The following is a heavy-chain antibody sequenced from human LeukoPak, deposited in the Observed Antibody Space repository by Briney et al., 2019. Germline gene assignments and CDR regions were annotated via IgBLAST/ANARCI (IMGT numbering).Heavy chain of an antibody. J-gene: IGHJ4*02. CDR3: ARVLTMGYYDSSGYSYYFDY. Sequence: ASVKVSCKASGYTFTSYAMNWVRQAPGQGLEWMGWINPNSGGTNYAQKFQGRVTMTRDTSISTAYMELSRLRSDDTAVYYCARVLTMGYYDSSGYSYYFDYWGQGTLVTVSS. CDR2: INPNSGGT. V-gene: IGHV1-2*02. CDR1: GYTFTSYA. D-gene: IGHD3-22*01.